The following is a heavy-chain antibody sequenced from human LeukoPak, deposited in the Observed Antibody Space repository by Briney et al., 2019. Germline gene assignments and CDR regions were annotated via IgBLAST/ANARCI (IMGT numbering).Heavy chain of an antibody. D-gene: IGHD3-22*01. Sequence: ASVKVSCKASGYTFTSYGISWVRQAPGQGLEWMGWISAYNGNTNYAQKLQGRVTMTTDTSTSTAYMELRSLRSDDTAVYYCARDQALYDSSGYYEPFLPLTNLEYFQHWGQGTLVTASS. CDR1: GYTFTSYG. J-gene: IGHJ1*01. CDR3: ARDQALYDSSGYYEPFLPLTNLEYFQH. V-gene: IGHV1-18*01. CDR2: ISAYNGNT.